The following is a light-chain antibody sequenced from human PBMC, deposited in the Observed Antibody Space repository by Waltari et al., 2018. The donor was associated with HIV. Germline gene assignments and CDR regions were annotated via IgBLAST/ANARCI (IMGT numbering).Light chain of an antibody. J-gene: IGKJ2*01. Sequence: EIVLTQSPVTLSLSPGQTATLSCRASQSVSRYVAWYQQKPGQPPRLLIYDGFNRATGVPARFSGSASGTDFTLTISSLEPEDFAGYFCQQCSNWPPIFGQGTKLEIK. CDR2: DGF. CDR1: QSVSRY. CDR3: QQCSNWPPI. V-gene: IGKV3-11*01.